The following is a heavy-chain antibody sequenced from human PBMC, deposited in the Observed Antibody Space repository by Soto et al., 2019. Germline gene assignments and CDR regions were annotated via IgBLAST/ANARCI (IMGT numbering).Heavy chain of an antibody. CDR3: SNPRQASCPSGACLPPLDV. V-gene: IGHV1-69*13. CDR2: IIPTFGTA. CDR1: GGTFSSYA. J-gene: IGHJ6*02. Sequence: GASVKVSCKASGGTFSSYAISWVRQAPGQGLEWMGGIIPTFGTANYAQKFQGRVTSTADESTTTFYMELSSLRSADTAVFYCSNPRQASCPSGACLPPLDVWGQGTTVTVSS. D-gene: IGHD2-21*01.